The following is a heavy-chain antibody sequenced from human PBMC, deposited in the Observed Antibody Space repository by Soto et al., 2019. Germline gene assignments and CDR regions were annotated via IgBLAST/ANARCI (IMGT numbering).Heavy chain of an antibody. J-gene: IGHJ5*02. CDR3: ARDGGSQTTNWFDP. CDR2: ISYDGSNK. D-gene: IGHD3-16*01. CDR1: GFTFSSYA. Sequence: QVQLVESGGGVVQPGRSLRLSCAASGFTFSSYAMHWVRQAPGKGLEWVAVISYDGSNKYYADSVKGRFTISRDNSKNTLYLQMNSLRAEDTAVYYCARDGGSQTTNWFDPWGQGTLVTVSS. V-gene: IGHV3-30-3*01.